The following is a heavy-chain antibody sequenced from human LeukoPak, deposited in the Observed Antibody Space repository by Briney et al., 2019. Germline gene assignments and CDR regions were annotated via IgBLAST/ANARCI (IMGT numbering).Heavy chain of an antibody. V-gene: IGHV1-2*02. D-gene: IGHD6-13*01. CDR2: INPINGDT. J-gene: IGHJ4*02. Sequence: ASVKVSCKASGYRFTDYYMHWVRQAPGQGLEWMGWINPINGDTIYAQKFRGRVTVTRDTSITTAYMELSRLRSDDTAVYYCARELNQAAAGNDYWGQGTLVTVSS. CDR3: ARELNQAAAGNDY. CDR1: GYRFTDYY.